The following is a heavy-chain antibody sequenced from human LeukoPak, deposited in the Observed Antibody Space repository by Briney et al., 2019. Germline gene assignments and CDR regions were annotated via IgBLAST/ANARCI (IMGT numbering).Heavy chain of an antibody. CDR1: GFTFSSYW. CDR2: INSEGSIT. D-gene: IGHD4-17*01. V-gene: IGHV3-74*01. J-gene: IGHJ4*02. CDR3: ARDDYGDYQIRIDY. Sequence: PGGSLRLSCAASGFTFSSYWMHWVRQAPGKGLVWVSRINSEGSITNYADSVKGRFTVSRDNAKNTLYLQMNSLRAEDTAVYYCARDDYGDYQIRIDYWGQGTLLTVSS.